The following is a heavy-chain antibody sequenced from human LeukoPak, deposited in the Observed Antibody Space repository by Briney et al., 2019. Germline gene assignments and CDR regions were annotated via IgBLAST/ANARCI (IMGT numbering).Heavy chain of an antibody. CDR2: IIPIFGTA. Sequence: GASVKVSCKASGGTFSSYAISWVRQAPGQGLEWMGGIIPIFGTANYAQKFQGRVTITADESTSTAYMELSSLRSEDTAVYYCARGLIWLRSDVYFDYWGQGTLVTVSS. V-gene: IGHV1-69*13. J-gene: IGHJ4*02. CDR1: GGTFSSYA. D-gene: IGHD5-12*01. CDR3: ARGLIWLRSDVYFDY.